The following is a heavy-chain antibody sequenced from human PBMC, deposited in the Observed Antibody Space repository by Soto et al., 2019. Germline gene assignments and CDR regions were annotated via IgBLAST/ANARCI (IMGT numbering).Heavy chain of an antibody. CDR2: ISSSSSYI. J-gene: IGHJ3*02. D-gene: IGHD2-15*01. V-gene: IGHV3-21*04. CDR1: GFTFSSYS. CDR3: AKKGLGSLATYCSTGDCHYAFDI. Sequence: PGGSPRLSCAASGFTFSSYSMTWVRQAPGKGLEWVSSISSSSSYIYYAESVKGRFTISRENSRNTVYLQMNSLRAEDTAVYYCAKKGLGSLATYCSTGDCHYAFDIWGQGTMVTVSS.